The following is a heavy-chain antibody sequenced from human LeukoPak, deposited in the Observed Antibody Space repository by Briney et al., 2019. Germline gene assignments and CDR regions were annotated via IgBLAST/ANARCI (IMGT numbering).Heavy chain of an antibody. D-gene: IGHD3-10*01. CDR2: MNTNTGNP. Sequence: ASVKVSCKTSGYPFTTYAINWVRQAPGQGLEWMGWMNTNTGNPTYAQGFTGRFVFSLDTSVSTAYLQISSLKAEDTAVYYCARSEFGECQNWGQGTLVTVSS. V-gene: IGHV7-4-1*02. J-gene: IGHJ4*02. CDR1: GYPFTTYA. CDR3: ARSEFGECQN.